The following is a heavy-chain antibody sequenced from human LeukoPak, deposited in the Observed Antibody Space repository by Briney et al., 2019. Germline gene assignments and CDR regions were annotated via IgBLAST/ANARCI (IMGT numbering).Heavy chain of an antibody. CDR1: GFTFSSYA. J-gene: IGHJ4*02. D-gene: IGHD2-2*01. Sequence: PGRSLRLSCAASGFTFSSYAMSSVRRAPGKGPRWLTSISASSNYIYYADSVKGRFTISRDNAKNSLFLQMSSLRAEDTAVYYCARDASTRCYLCEVDYWGQGTLVTVSS. CDR2: ISASSNYI. V-gene: IGHV3-21*01. CDR3: ARDASTRCYLCEVDY.